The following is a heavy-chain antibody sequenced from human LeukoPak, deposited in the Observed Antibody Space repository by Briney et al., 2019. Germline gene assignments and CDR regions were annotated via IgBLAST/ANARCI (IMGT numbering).Heavy chain of an antibody. D-gene: IGHD6-19*01. V-gene: IGHV3-66*01. CDR3: ARGHYNSGWSSFDY. Sequence: GGSLRLSCAASGFTVSSNYWTWVRQAPGKGLEWVSVIYIGRTTYYADSVNGRFTVSRDDSKNTLYLQMNSLRAEDTAVYYCARGHYNSGWSSFDYWGQGTLVTVSS. CDR1: GFTVSSNY. CDR2: IYIGRTT. J-gene: IGHJ4*02.